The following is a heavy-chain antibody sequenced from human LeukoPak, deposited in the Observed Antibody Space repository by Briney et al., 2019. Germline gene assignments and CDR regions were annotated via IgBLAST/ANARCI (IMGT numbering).Heavy chain of an antibody. CDR3: ARGGCSSTSCYPFDY. CDR1: GGTFSSYA. V-gene: IGHV1-69*04. J-gene: IGHJ4*02. CDR2: IIPILGIA. D-gene: IGHD2-2*01. Sequence: ASVKVSCKASGGTFSSYAISWVRQAPGQGLEWMGRIIPILGIANYAQKFQGRVTITADESTSTAYMELSSLRSEDTAVYYCARGGCSSTSCYPFDYWGQGTLVTVSS.